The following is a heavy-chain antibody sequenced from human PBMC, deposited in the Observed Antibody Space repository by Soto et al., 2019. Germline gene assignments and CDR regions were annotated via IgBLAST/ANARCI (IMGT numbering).Heavy chain of an antibody. V-gene: IGHV3-7*01. Sequence: PGGSLRLSCAASGFTFSSYWMSWVRQAPGKGLEWVADIKQDGSEKYYVDSVKGRFTISRDNAKNSLYLQMNSLRAGDTAVYYCARDRATYYYDSSGYYLPPSGMDVWGQGTTVTVSS. CDR2: IKQDGSEK. J-gene: IGHJ6*02. CDR3: ARDRATYYYDSSGYYLPPSGMDV. D-gene: IGHD3-22*01. CDR1: GFTFSSYW.